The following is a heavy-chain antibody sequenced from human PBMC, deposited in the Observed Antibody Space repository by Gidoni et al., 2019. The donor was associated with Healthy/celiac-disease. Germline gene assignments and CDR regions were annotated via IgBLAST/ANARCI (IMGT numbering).Heavy chain of an antibody. V-gene: IGHV4-39*07. CDR3: ARGYDVGRGYYPYYLDY. Sequence: GLVKPSETLSLPCTVSGGSISSSSYYWGLLRQPPGQGLEWLGSIYYSGRTYYNPSLKSRVTISVDTSKNQFSLKLSSVTAADTAVYYCARGYDVGRGYYPYYLDYWGQGTLVTVSS. D-gene: IGHD3-3*01. CDR1: GGSISSSSYY. CDR2: IYYSGRT. J-gene: IGHJ4*02.